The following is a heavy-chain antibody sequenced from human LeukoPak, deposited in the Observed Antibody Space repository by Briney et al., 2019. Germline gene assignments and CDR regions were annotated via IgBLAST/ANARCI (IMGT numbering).Heavy chain of an antibody. J-gene: IGHJ4*02. CDR3: AKDLELTYYGSGSYFDY. V-gene: IGHV3-23*01. CDR1: GFTFSSYA. CDR2: ISASGGST. Sequence: PGGSLRLSCAASGFTFSSYAMSWVRQAPGKGLEWVSTISASGGSTYYADSVKGRFTISRDNSKNTLYLQMNSLRAEDTAVYYCAKDLELTYYGSGSYFDYWGQGTLVTVSS. D-gene: IGHD3-10*01.